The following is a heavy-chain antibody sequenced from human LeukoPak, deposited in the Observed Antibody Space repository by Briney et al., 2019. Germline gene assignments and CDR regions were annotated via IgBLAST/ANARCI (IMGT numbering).Heavy chain of an antibody. V-gene: IGHV3-9*01. D-gene: IGHD6-19*01. CDR1: GFTFDDYA. Sequence: SLRLSCAASGFTFDDYAMHWVRQAPGKGLEWVSGISWNSGSIGYADSVKGRFTISRDNAKNSLYLQMNSLRAEDTALYYCAKSYSSGWYEFGLRGSLDYWGQGTLVTVSS. CDR3: AKSYSSGWYEFGLRGSLDY. CDR2: ISWNSGSI. J-gene: IGHJ4*02.